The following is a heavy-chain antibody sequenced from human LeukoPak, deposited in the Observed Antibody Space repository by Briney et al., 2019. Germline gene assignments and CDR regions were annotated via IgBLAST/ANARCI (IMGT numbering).Heavy chain of an antibody. CDR1: GFTFDDYA. V-gene: IGHV3-43*02. CDR2: ISGDGGST. CDR3: ASASAGTFGYYFDY. Sequence: GGSLRLSCAASGFTFDDYAMHWVRQAPGKGLEWDSLISGDGGSTYYADSVKGRFTISRDNSKNSLYLQMNSLRTEDTALYYCASASAGTFGYYFDYWGQGTLVTVSS. J-gene: IGHJ4*02. D-gene: IGHD3-10*01.